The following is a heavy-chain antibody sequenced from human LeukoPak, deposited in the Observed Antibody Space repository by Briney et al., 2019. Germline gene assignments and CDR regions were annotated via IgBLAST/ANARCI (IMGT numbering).Heavy chain of an antibody. CDR3: ARGENNYGYYYFDY. J-gene: IGHJ4*02. D-gene: IGHD5-24*01. V-gene: IGHV3-21*01. CDR2: ISRSSNYI. CDR1: GFTFSSYS. Sequence: GGSLRLSCAASGFTFSSYSMNWVRQAPGKGLEWVSSISRSSNYIYYADSVKGRFTISRDNAKNSLYLQINSLTAEDTSVYYCARGENNYGYYYFDYWGQGTLVTVSS.